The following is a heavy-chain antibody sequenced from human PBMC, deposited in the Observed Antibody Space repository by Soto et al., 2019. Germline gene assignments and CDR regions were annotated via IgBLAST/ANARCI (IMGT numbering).Heavy chain of an antibody. J-gene: IGHJ4*02. D-gene: IGHD1-26*01. CDR3: TIAGLYSGGSDF. CDR2: IRSNAHGGTT. Sequence: EVQLVESGGGLVKPGESLRLSCAASGFTFINAWMSWVRQAPGKGLEWVGRIRSNAHGGTTDYGAPVNGRFAISRDDSETTVSLQMNSLKTEATAVYYCTIAGLYSGGSDFWGQGPLVTVSS. V-gene: IGHV3-15*01. CDR1: GFTFINAW.